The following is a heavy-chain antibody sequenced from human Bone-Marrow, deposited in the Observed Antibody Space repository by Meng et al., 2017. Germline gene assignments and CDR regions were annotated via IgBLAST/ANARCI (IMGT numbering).Heavy chain of an antibody. Sequence: ASVKVSCKDSGYSFASYWIGWVRQMPGKGLEWMGIIYPGDSDIRYNPSFQGQVTISADKSISTAYLQWSSLKASDTAMYYCATSYRSGWYYFDYWGQGTLVTVSS. CDR1: GYSFASYW. CDR3: ATSYRSGWYYFDY. D-gene: IGHD6-19*01. J-gene: IGHJ4*02. V-gene: IGHV5-51*01. CDR2: IYPGDSDI.